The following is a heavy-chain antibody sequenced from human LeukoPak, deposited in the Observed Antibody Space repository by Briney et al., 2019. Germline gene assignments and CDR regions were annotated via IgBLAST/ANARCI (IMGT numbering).Heavy chain of an antibody. Sequence: GGSLILSCAASGFTVSSNYMSWVRQAPGKGLEWVSVIYSGGSTYYADSVKGRFTISRDNFKNTLYLQMNSLRAEDTAVYYCARAEVGATPFVFDYWGQGTLVTVSS. CDR2: IYSGGST. CDR1: GFTVSSNY. CDR3: ARAEVGATPFVFDY. V-gene: IGHV3-53*01. J-gene: IGHJ4*02. D-gene: IGHD1-26*01.